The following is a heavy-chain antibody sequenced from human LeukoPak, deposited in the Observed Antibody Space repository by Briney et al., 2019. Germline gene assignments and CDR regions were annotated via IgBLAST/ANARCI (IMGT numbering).Heavy chain of an antibody. CDR2: IYPSGSD. CDR3: ARDFGASGAFDY. CDR1: GGSISSHY. D-gene: IGHD3-10*01. V-gene: IGHV4-4*09. J-gene: IGHJ4*02. Sequence: PSETLSLTCTVSGGSISSHYWSWLRQPPGKGLEWIAYIYPSGSDNYNPSLKSRVTTSSDTSKNQFSLRLSSVTAADTAVYFCARDFGASGAFDYWGRGTQVTVSS.